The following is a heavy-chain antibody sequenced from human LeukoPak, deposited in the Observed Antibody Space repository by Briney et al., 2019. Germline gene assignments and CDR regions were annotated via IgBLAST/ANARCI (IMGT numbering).Heavy chain of an antibody. Sequence: PSETLSLTCTVSGGSISGYYWSWIRQPPGGGLEWIAYIYYSGTTNYNPSLKSRVTISIDTSKNQLSLKLTSVTAADTAVHYCARDRGSLGGFDYWGQGILVTVSS. CDR3: ARDRGSLGGFDY. J-gene: IGHJ4*02. CDR2: IYYSGTT. D-gene: IGHD3-16*01. CDR1: GGSISGYY. V-gene: IGHV4-59*01.